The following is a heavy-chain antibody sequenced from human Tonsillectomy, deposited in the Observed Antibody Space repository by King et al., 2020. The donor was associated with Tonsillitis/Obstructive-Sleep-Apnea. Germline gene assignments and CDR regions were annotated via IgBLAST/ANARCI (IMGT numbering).Heavy chain of an antibody. CDR2: IKQDGSEK. D-gene: IGHD2-2*01. Sequence: VQLVESGGGLVQPGGSLRLSCAASGFTFSSYWMSWVRQAPGKGLEWVANIKQDGSEKYYVDSVKGRFTISRDNAKNSLYLQMNSLRAEDTAVYYCARVNSPYCSSTSCYQRHYYYYGMDVWGQGTTVTVSS. CDR3: ARVNSPYCSSTSCYQRHYYYYGMDV. V-gene: IGHV3-7*03. CDR1: GFTFSSYW. J-gene: IGHJ6*02.